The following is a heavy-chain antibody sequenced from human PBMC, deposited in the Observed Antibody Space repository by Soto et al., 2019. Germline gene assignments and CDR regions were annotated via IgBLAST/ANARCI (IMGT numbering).Heavy chain of an antibody. CDR2: IIPMLGIA. Sequence: SVKVSCKASGGTFSTYSISWVRQAPGQGLEWMGRIIPMLGIANYAQKFQGRVTITTDKSTSTAYMELGSLRSEDTAVYYCARSIVVVTALDYWGQGTLVTVSS. V-gene: IGHV1-69*02. J-gene: IGHJ4*02. CDR3: ARSIVVVTALDY. CDR1: GGTFSTYS. D-gene: IGHD2-21*02.